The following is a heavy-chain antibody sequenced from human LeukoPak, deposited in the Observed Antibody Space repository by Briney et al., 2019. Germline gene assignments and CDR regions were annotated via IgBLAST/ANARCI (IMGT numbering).Heavy chain of an antibody. J-gene: IGHJ3*02. Sequence: GGSLRLSCAASGFTFSSYGMSWVRQAPGKGLEWVSAISGSGGSTYYADSVKGRFTISRDNSKNTLYLQMNSLRAEDTAVYYCAKDRLENNLNYYDSSGYYPDAFDIWGQGTMVTVSS. CDR1: GFTFSSYG. CDR2: ISGSGGST. CDR3: AKDRLENNLNYYDSSGYYPDAFDI. V-gene: IGHV3-23*01. D-gene: IGHD3-22*01.